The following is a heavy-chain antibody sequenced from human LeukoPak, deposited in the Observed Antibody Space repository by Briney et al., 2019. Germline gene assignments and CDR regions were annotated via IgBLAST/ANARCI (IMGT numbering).Heavy chain of an antibody. Sequence: PGGSLRLSCAASGFTFSNYAMSWVRQAPGKGLEWVSGISGDGGGTYYADSVKGRFTISRGSSENALYLQMNSLRAEDTAVYYCAKTSKYSTTWYDYWGQGTLVTVSS. V-gene: IGHV3-23*01. J-gene: IGHJ4*02. CDR3: AKTSKYSTTWYDY. D-gene: IGHD6-13*01. CDR1: GFTFSNYA. CDR2: ISGDGGGT.